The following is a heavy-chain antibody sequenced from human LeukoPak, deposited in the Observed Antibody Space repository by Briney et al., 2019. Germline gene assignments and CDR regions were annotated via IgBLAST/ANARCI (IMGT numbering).Heavy chain of an antibody. Sequence: GGSLRLSCAASGFTFSSCAMHWVRQAPGKGLEWVAVISYDGSNKYYADSVKGRFTISRDNSKNTLYLQMNSLRAEDTAVYYCARGVVTTSGLDYWGPGTLVTVSS. CDR1: GFTFSSCA. CDR3: ARGVVTTSGLDY. CDR2: ISYDGSNK. D-gene: IGHD3-22*01. V-gene: IGHV3-30-3*01. J-gene: IGHJ4*02.